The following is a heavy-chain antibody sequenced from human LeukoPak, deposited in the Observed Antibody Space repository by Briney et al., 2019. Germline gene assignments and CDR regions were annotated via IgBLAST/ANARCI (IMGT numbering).Heavy chain of an antibody. CDR1: GYSFTGYW. V-gene: IGHV5-51*01. CDR2: IYPGDSDT. CDR3: ARQSSSWYLRYYYYMDV. Sequence: GESLKISCKGSGYSFTGYWLGWVRQMPGKGLQWMGIIYPGDSDTRYSPSFQGQVTISADKSISTAYLQWSSLKASDTAMYYCARQSSSWYLRYYYYMDVWGKGTTVTVSS. J-gene: IGHJ6*03. D-gene: IGHD6-13*01.